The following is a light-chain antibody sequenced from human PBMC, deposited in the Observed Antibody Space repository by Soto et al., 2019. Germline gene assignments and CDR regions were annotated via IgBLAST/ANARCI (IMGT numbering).Light chain of an antibody. CDR1: QSVSSY. CDR2: DAP. CDR3: QHRSNWPLT. V-gene: IGKV3-11*01. Sequence: EIVLTQSPATLSLSPGERATLSCRASQSVSSYLAWYQQKRGQAPRLLIYDAPNRTPGIPTRFSGSGAGTDFTLTSSSLEPEDFAVYYCQHRSNWPLTFGGGTKVEIK. J-gene: IGKJ4*01.